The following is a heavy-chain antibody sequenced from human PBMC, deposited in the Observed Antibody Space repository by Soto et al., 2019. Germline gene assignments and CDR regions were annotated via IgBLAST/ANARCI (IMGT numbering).Heavy chain of an antibody. J-gene: IGHJ6*03. V-gene: IGHV1-69*02. CDR2: IIPILGIA. CDR3: ARTHSRRYYMDV. Sequence: QVQLVQSGAEVKKPGSSVKVSCKASGGTFSSYTISWVRQAPGQGLEWMGRIIPILGIANYAQKFQGRVTITADKSTSTAYMELSSLRSEDTAVYYCARTHSRRYYMDVWGKGTTATVSS. CDR1: GGTFSSYT.